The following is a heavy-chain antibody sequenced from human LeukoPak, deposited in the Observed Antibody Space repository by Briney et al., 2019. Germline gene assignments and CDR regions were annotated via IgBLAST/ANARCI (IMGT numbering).Heavy chain of an antibody. Sequence: ASVKVSCKASGYTFSNYYIHWVRQAPGQGLEWMGIINPSGGSTSYSQKFQGRVTMTRDTSTSTVYMELSSLRSEDTAVFYCARDGSGSYFDYFDYWGQGTLVTVSS. D-gene: IGHD1-26*01. CDR3: ARDGSGSYFDYFDY. J-gene: IGHJ4*02. CDR2: INPSGGST. V-gene: IGHV1-46*01. CDR1: GYTFSNYY.